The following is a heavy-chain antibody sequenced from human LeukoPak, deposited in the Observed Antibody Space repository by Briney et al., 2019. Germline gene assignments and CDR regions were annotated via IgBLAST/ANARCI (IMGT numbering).Heavy chain of an antibody. CDR2: ISGSGGST. CDR3: ARDPGGVSTFDY. J-gene: IGHJ4*02. V-gene: IGHV3-23*01. CDR1: GFTFSSYA. D-gene: IGHD6-13*01. Sequence: GGSLRLSCAASGFTFSSYAMSWVRQAPGKGLEWVSAISGSGGSTYYADSVKGRFTISRDNAKNSLYLQMNSLRAEDTAVYYCARDPGGVSTFDYWGQGTLVTVSS.